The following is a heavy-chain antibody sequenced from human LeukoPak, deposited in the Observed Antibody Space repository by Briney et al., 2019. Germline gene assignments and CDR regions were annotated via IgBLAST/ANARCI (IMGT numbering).Heavy chain of an antibody. CDR3: SRXLKYSGRYXPDPLPDY. Sequence: ASVKVSCKASGYTFTSYGISWVRQAPGQGLEWMGWISAYNGNTNYAQKLQGRVTMTTETSTSTAYMELRSLRSDDTAVYYCSRXLKYSGRYXPDPLPDYWGQGTLVTVSS. V-gene: IGHV1-18*01. CDR2: ISAYNGNT. D-gene: IGHD1-26*01. CDR1: GYTFTSYG. J-gene: IGHJ4*02.